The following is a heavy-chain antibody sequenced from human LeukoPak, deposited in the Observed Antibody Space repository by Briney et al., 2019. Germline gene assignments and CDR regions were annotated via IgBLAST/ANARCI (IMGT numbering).Heavy chain of an antibody. D-gene: IGHD3-22*01. CDR2: IGTAGDT. Sequence: GGSLRLSCAASGFTFSSYDMHWVRQATGKGLESVSAIGTAGDTYYPGSVKGRFTISRENAKNPLYLQMTSLRARDTAVYYCARGYYDSSGYSIPYWFDPWGQGTLVTVSS. V-gene: IGHV3-13*01. CDR1: GFTFSSYD. J-gene: IGHJ5*02. CDR3: ARGYYDSSGYSIPYWFDP.